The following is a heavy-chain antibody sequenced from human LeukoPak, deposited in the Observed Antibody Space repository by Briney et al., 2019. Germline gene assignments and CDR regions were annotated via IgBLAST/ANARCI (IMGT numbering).Heavy chain of an antibody. D-gene: IGHD2-15*01. J-gene: IGHJ4*02. V-gene: IGHV1-8*01. CDR1: GCTFTSYD. Sequence: ASVKVSCKASGCTFTSYDINWVRQAAGQGLEWMGWMNPNSGNTGYAQKFQGRVTITRNTSIDTAYMEVSSLRSEDTAVYYCARRDCSGGTCRTRVFDYWGQGTLVTVSS. CDR3: ARRDCSGGTCRTRVFDY. CDR2: MNPNSGNT.